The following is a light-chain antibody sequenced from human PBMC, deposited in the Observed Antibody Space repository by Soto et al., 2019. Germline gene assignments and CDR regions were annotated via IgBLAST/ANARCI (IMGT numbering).Light chain of an antibody. J-gene: IGLJ1*01. CDR1: SSNIGGNA. CDR2: SNN. V-gene: IGLV1-44*01. Sequence: QSALTQPPSASGTPGQRVTISCSGSSSNIGGNAVNWYQQLPGTTPKLLIYSNNQRPSGVPDRFSGSKSGTSASLAISGLQSEDEADDYWAAWDDSLSGYVFGTGTKLTVL. CDR3: AAWDDSLSGYV.